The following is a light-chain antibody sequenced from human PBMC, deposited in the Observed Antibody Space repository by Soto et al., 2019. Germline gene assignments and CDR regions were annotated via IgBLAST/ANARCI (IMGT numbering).Light chain of an antibody. J-gene: IGKJ1*01. CDR1: QSVSSSY. CDR3: QQFGSSSWT. V-gene: IGKV3-20*01. Sequence: ESVLTQSPGTLSLSPGEKATLSCRASQSVSSSYLAWYQQKPGQAPRLLIYGASSRATRIPDRFSGSGSGTDFTLTVSRLEPEDFALYYCQQFGSSSWTFGQGTKVEIK. CDR2: GAS.